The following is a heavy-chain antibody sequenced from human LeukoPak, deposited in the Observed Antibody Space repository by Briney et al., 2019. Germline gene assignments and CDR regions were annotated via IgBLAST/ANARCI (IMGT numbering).Heavy chain of an antibody. CDR2: INAGNGNT. J-gene: IGHJ6*02. D-gene: IGHD3-22*01. CDR1: GYTFTTYT. Sequence: ASVKVSCKASGYTFTTYTMHWVRQAPGQGLEWMGWINAGNGNTKYSQKFQGRVTITRDTSASTAYMELSSLRSEDTAMYYCARDLGLSSGYAYYYYGMDVWGQGTTVIVSS. V-gene: IGHV1-3*01. CDR3: ARDLGLSSGYAYYYYGMDV.